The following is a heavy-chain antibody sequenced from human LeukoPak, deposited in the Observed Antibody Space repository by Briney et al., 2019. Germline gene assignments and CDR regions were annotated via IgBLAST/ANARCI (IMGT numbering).Heavy chain of an antibody. J-gene: IGHJ3*02. CDR1: GYTFTSYG. V-gene: IGHV1-18*01. Sequence: ASVKVSCKASGYTFTSYGISWVRQAPGQGLEWMGWIGAYNGNTNYAQKLQGRVTMTTDTSTSTAYMELRSLRSDDTAVYYCARGRRIAVAALRNAFDIWGQGTMVTVSS. CDR2: IGAYNGNT. CDR3: ARGRRIAVAALRNAFDI. D-gene: IGHD6-19*01.